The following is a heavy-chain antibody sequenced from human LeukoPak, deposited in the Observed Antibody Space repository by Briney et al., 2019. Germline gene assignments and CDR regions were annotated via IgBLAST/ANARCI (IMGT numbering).Heavy chain of an antibody. CDR1: GFTFSSYA. J-gene: IGHJ3*02. D-gene: IGHD3-22*01. CDR2: ISYDGSNK. V-gene: IGHV3-30-3*01. Sequence: PGGSLRLSCAASGFTFSSYAMRWVRQAPGKGLEWVAVISYDGSNKYYADSVKGRFTISRDNSKNTLYLQMNSLRAEDTAVYYCARQGYDSSEDAFDIWGQGTMVTVSS. CDR3: ARQGYDSSEDAFDI.